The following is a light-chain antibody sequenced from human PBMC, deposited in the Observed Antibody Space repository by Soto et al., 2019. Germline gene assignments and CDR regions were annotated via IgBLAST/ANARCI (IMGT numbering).Light chain of an antibody. CDR2: GAS. J-gene: IGKJ1*01. CDR3: QQYVTSVT. V-gene: IGKV3-20*01. Sequence: EVVLTQSPGFLSLSPGERATLSCRASQSVDSSFFPWYQQKPGQAPRLLIYGASKRATGIPDRFSGSGSVTDFTITISRLELEDFAVYYCQQYVTSVTFGQGTKVEIK. CDR1: QSVDSSF.